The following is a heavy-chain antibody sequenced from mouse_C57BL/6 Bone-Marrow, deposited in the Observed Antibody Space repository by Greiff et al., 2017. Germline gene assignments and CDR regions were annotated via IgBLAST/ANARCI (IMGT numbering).Heavy chain of an antibody. V-gene: IGHV1-80*01. Sequence: QVQLQQSGAELVKPGASVKISCKASGYAFSSYWMNWVKQRPGKGLEWIGQIYPGDGDTNYNGKFKGKATLTADKSSSTAYMQLSSLTSEDSAVYFCARTPNYYGSSYEGYWGQGTTLTVSS. CDR2: IYPGDGDT. D-gene: IGHD1-1*01. CDR1: GYAFSSYW. J-gene: IGHJ2*01. CDR3: ARTPNYYGSSYEGY.